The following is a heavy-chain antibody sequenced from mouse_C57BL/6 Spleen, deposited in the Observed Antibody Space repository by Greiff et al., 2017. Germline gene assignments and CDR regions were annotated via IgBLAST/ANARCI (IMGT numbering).Heavy chain of an antibody. CDR1: GYTFTSYW. Sequence: QVQLQQPGAELVKPGASVKLSCKASGYTFTSYWMHWVKQRPGQGLEWIGMIHPNSGSTNYNEKFKSKATLTVAKSSSTAYMQLSSLTSEDSAVYYCARSPDGYFDYWGQGTTLTVSS. J-gene: IGHJ2*01. V-gene: IGHV1-64*01. CDR3: ARSPDGYFDY. CDR2: IHPNSGST. D-gene: IGHD2-3*01.